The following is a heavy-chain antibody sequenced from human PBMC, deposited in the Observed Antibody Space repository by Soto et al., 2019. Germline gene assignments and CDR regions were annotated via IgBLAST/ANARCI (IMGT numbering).Heavy chain of an antibody. J-gene: IGHJ4*02. D-gene: IGHD1-7*01. CDR3: ARGNWNYGYFDY. CDR1: GFTFNNYG. Sequence: QVQLVESGGGVVQPGRSLRLSCAASGFTFNNYGMHWVRQAPGKGLEWVAVIWYDGSYKYNADSVKDRFTISRDTSKNTLYLQMNSLRGEDTAVYHCARGNWNYGYFDYWGQGTLVTVSS. V-gene: IGHV3-33*01. CDR2: IWYDGSYK.